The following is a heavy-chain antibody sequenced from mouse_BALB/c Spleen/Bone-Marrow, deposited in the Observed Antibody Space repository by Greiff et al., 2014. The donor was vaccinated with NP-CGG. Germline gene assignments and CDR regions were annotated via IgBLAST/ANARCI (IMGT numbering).Heavy chain of an antibody. Sequence: VQLVESGPGLVAPSQSLSITCTVSGFSLTGYGVSWVRQPPGKGLEWLGMIWGDGSADYNSALKSRLSSTKDNSKSQVFLKMSSLQTDDTARYYCARDSFLITRALDYWGQGTSVTVSS. CDR1: GFSLTGYG. V-gene: IGHV2-6-7*01. J-gene: IGHJ4*01. D-gene: IGHD2-4*01. CDR3: ARDSFLITRALDY. CDR2: IWGDGSA.